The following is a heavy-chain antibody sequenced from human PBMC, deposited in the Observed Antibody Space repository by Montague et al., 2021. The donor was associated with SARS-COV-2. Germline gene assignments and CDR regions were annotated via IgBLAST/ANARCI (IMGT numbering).Heavy chain of an antibody. Sequence: SETLSLTCTVSGGSISNYYWSWIRQPPGKGLEWVGYIYYSGSTNYNPSLKSRVTISVDTSKKQFSLKLSSVTAADTAVYYCGRAGRVRFLEYGMDVWGQGTTVTVSS. V-gene: IGHV4-59*01. CDR2: IYYSGST. CDR1: GGSISNYY. J-gene: IGHJ6*02. D-gene: IGHD3-3*01. CDR3: GRAGRVRFLEYGMDV.